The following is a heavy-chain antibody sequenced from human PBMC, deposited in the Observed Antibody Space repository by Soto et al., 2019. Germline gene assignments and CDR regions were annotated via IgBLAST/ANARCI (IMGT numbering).Heavy chain of an antibody. J-gene: IGHJ2*01. Sequence: EVQLLESGGGLVQPGKSLRLSCAASGFTLSSYSKSWVRQAPGRGLEWVSAISGSGGSTYYADSVKGRFTISRDNSKNTLYLQMNSLRAEDTAVYYCAKEALYCSGASCWYFDLWGRGTLVTVSS. V-gene: IGHV3-23*01. CDR3: AKEALYCSGASCWYFDL. CDR2: ISGSGGST. CDR1: GFTLSSYS. D-gene: IGHD2-15*01.